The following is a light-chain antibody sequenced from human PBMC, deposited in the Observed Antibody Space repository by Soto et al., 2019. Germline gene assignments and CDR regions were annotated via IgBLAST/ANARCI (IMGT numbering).Light chain of an antibody. J-gene: IGKJ1*01. CDR2: GAS. CDR3: QQYNNGTPST. CDR1: QSVSSN. Sequence: EIVMTQSPATLSVSPGERATLSCRASQSVSSNLAWYQQKPGQAPRLLIYGASTRATGIPARFSGSGSGTEFTLTISSLQSEEVAVYYCQQYNNGTPSTVGQGTKVDSK. V-gene: IGKV3-15*01.